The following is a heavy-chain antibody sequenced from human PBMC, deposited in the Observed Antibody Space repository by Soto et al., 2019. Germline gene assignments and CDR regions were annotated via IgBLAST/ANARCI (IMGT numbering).Heavy chain of an antibody. V-gene: IGHV5-51*01. Sequence: GECRESSGKSSRYSFNSYWNGWVRQMPGKGLEWMGIIYPGDSDTRYSPSFQGQVTISADKSINTAYLQWSSLKASDTAMYYCARLPASKNYYYFSYMDVWGKGTTVTGSS. CDR3: ARLPASKNYYYFSYMDV. J-gene: IGHJ6*03. CDR1: RYSFNSYW. CDR2: IYPGDSDT.